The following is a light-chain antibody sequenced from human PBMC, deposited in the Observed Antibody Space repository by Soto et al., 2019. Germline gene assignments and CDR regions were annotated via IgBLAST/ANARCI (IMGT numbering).Light chain of an antibody. CDR2: KAS. CDR3: QQYNSYPWT. V-gene: IGKV1-5*03. CDR1: QSISTW. Sequence: DIPMTQSPSTLSASVGDRVSIICRASQSISTWLAWYQQKPGKAPKLLIFKASNLESGVPSRFSGSGSGTEFTLTISSLQPDDFATYYCQQYNSYPWTFGQGTKVEIK. J-gene: IGKJ1*01.